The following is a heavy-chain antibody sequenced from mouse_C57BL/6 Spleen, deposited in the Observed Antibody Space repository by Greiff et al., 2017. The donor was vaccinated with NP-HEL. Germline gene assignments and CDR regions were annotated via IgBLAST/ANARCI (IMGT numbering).Heavy chain of an antibody. CDR3: ARGGTTVGYFDY. CDR2: ISYDGSN. D-gene: IGHD1-1*01. Sequence: EVQLQQSGPGLVKPSQSLSLTCSVTGYSITSGYYWNWIRQFPGNKLEWMGYISYDGSNNYNPSLKNRISITRDTSKNQFFLKLNSVTTEDTATYYCARGGTTVGYFDYWGQGTTLTVSS. J-gene: IGHJ2*01. CDR1: GYSITSGYY. V-gene: IGHV3-6*01.